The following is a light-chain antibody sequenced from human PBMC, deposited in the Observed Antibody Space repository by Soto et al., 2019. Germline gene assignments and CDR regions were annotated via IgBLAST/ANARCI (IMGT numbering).Light chain of an antibody. Sequence: DIQMTQSPSSLSASVGDRVTITCRASQGISNYLAWYQQRPGELPNLLIYATSTLPSGVPSRFSGSGSGTDFTLPISSLQPEDVATYYCRNYYTAPEAFGQGTKVEIK. V-gene: IGKV1-27*01. CDR1: QGISNY. J-gene: IGKJ1*01. CDR3: RNYYTAPEA. CDR2: ATS.